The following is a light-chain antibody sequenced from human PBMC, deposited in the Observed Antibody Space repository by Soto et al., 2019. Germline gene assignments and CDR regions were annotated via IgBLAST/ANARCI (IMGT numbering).Light chain of an antibody. V-gene: IGKV3-20*01. CDR1: QTVSSSY. CDR2: GAS. Sequence: EIVLTQSPGTLSLSPGERATLSCRASQTVSSSYLAWYQQQPGQAHRLLIYGASTRTTGIPVRFSGSASGTDLTLTISILEPEDFAVYDCQQYGPSTMYTFGQGTNLEIK. CDR3: QQYGPSTMYT. J-gene: IGKJ2*01.